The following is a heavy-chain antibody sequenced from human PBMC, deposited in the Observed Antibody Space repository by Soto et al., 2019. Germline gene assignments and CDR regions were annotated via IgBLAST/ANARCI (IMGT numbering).Heavy chain of an antibody. CDR3: AKDGADYGDYVGNFDY. J-gene: IGHJ4*01. CDR1: GFTFSSYG. V-gene: IGHV3-30*18. Sequence: QVQLVESGGGVVQPGRSLRLSCAASGFTFSSYGMHWVRQAPGKGLEWVAVISYDGSNKYYADSVKGRFTISRDNSKNTLYLQMNSLRAEDTPVYYCAKDGADYGDYVGNFDYWGHGTLVTVSS. D-gene: IGHD4-17*01. CDR2: ISYDGSNK.